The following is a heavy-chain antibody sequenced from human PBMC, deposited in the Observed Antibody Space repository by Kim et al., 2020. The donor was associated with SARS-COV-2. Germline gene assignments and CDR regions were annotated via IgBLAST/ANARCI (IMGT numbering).Heavy chain of an antibody. CDR3: GRENYWAFDI. Sequence: TKDADSVKGRFTISRDNTKNSLYLQMKGLRAEDTAVYYCGRENYWAFDIWGQGTMVTVSS. CDR2: T. D-gene: IGHD1-7*01. J-gene: IGHJ3*02. V-gene: IGHV3-11*06.